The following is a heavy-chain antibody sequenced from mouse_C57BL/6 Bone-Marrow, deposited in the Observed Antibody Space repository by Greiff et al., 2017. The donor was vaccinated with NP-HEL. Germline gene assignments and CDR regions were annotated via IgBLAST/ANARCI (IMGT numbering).Heavy chain of an antibody. CDR2: IRSNCSNYAT. CDR1: GFTFNTYA. Sequence: GGGLVQPKGSLKLSCAASGFTFNTYAMHWVRQAPGKGLAWVARIRSNCSNYATYYADSVKDRFTITGDNSQSMLYLQMNNLTTEDTAMYYCVREDGYYEAGYWGQGTTLTVSS. D-gene: IGHD2-3*01. V-gene: IGHV10-3*01. CDR3: VREDGYYEAGY. J-gene: IGHJ2*01.